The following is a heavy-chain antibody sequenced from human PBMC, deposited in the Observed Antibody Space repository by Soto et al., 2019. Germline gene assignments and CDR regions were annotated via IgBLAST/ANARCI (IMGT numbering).Heavy chain of an antibody. V-gene: IGHV3-20*04. CDR2: ISWSGDNT. CDR1: GFTLNDYG. J-gene: IGHJ6*02. Sequence: AGGSLRLSCTASGFTLNDYGMSWVRHGPGKGLEWVSGISWSGDNTGYADSVKGRFTISRDIANNSLYLQMNSMRAEDTGLYYCARGLVFRYGSAVAGFDYFFYFGMDVWGQGTTVNVSS. CDR3: ARGLVFRYGSAVAGFDYFFYFGMDV. D-gene: IGHD6-13*01.